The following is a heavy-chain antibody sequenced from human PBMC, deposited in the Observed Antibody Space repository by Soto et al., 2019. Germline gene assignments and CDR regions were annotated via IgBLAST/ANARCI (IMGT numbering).Heavy chain of an antibody. CDR3: ARSRPLYYDIFTGETQIYGMDV. D-gene: IGHD3-9*01. J-gene: IGHJ6*02. CDR1: GGSISSYY. V-gene: IGHV4-59*01. Sequence: SETLSLTCTVSGGSISSYYWSWIRQPPGKGLEWIGYNYYSGNTNYNPSLKSRVTISVDTSKNQFSLKLSSVTAADTAVYYCARSRPLYYDIFTGETQIYGMDVGGQGTTVTVSS. CDR2: NYYSGNT.